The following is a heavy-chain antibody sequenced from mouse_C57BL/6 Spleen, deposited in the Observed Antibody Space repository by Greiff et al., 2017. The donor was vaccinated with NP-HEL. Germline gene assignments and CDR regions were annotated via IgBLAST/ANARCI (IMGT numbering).Heavy chain of an antibody. CDR1: GYAFSSYW. D-gene: IGHD2-10*02. J-gene: IGHJ2*01. CDR2: IYPGDGDT. CDR3: ARRGYVYYFDY. Sequence: QVQLQQSGAELVKPGASVKISCKASGYAFSSYWMNWVKQRPGKGLEWIGQIYPGDGDTNYNGKFKGKATLTADKSSSTAYMQLSSLTSEDSAVYFCARRGYVYYFDYWGQGTTLTVSS. V-gene: IGHV1-80*01.